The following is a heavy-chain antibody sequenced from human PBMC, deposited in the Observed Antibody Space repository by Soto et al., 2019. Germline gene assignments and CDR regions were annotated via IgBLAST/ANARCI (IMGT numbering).Heavy chain of an antibody. V-gene: IGHV3-21*01. J-gene: IGHJ4*02. Sequence: GGSLRLSCAASGFTFSSYSMNWVRQAPGKGLEWVSSISSSSSYIYYADSVKGRFTISRDNAKNSLYLQMNSLRAEDTAVYYCAREGSESGLAFDYWGQGTLVTVSS. D-gene: IGHD1-26*01. CDR2: ISSSSSYI. CDR3: AREGSESGLAFDY. CDR1: GFTFSSYS.